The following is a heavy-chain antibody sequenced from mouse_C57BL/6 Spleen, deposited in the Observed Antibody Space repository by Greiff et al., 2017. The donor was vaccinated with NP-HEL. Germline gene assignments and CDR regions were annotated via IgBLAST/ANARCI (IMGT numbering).Heavy chain of an antibody. Sequence: QVQLQQSGAELVKPGASVKMPCKASGYTFTSYWITWVKQRPGQGLEWIGDIYPGSGCTNYNEKFKSKATLTVDTSSSTAYMQLSSLTSEDSAVYYCAREEYHYYGSSYGYFDVWGTGTTVTVSS. CDR1: GYTFTSYW. V-gene: IGHV1-55*01. CDR3: AREEYHYYGSSYGYFDV. J-gene: IGHJ1*03. D-gene: IGHD1-1*01. CDR2: IYPGSGCT.